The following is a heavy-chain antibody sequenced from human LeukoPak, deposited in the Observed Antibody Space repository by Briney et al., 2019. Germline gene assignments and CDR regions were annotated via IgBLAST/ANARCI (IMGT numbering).Heavy chain of an antibody. CDR3: ARGSSWDDY. D-gene: IGHD6-13*01. Sequence: TGGSLRLSCAASGFTFGNEAMSWVRQAPGKGLEWVANIKQDGSEKYYVDSVKGRFTISRDNAKNSLYLQMNSLRAEDTAVYYCARGSSWDDYWGQGTLVTVSS. V-gene: IGHV3-7*01. CDR1: GFTFGNEA. J-gene: IGHJ4*02. CDR2: IKQDGSEK.